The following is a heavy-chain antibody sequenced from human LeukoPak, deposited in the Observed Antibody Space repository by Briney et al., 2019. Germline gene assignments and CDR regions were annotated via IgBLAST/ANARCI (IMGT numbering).Heavy chain of an antibody. D-gene: IGHD2-15*01. CDR1: GGSISSSSHF. Sequence: PSETLSLTCTVSGGSISSSSHFWSWIRQPPGKGLEWIGSIYYSGNTYYNSPLKSRVTISVDTSKNQFSLKLSSVTAADTAVYYCARHENIVVVVAATGFDNWGQGTLVTVSS. CDR2: IYYSGNT. CDR3: ARHENIVVVVAATGFDN. V-gene: IGHV4-39*01. J-gene: IGHJ4*02.